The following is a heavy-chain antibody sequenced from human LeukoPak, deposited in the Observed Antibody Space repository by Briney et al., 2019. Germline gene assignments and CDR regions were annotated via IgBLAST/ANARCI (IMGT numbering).Heavy chain of an antibody. Sequence: SVKVSCKASGGTFSSYAINCVRQAPGQGLEWMGGIIPIFGTANYAQKFQGRVTITADESTSTAYMDLSSLRSEDTAVYYCARLTIGDYGDRESGFDYWGQGTLVTVSS. CDR1: GGTFSSYA. CDR2: IIPIFGTA. CDR3: ARLTIGDYGDRESGFDY. J-gene: IGHJ4*02. D-gene: IGHD4-17*01. V-gene: IGHV1-69*13.